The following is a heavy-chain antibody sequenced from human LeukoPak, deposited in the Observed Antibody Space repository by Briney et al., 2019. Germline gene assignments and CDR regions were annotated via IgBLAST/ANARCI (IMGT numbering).Heavy chain of an antibody. D-gene: IGHD2-15*01. CDR3: ARHAPLGYCSGGSCYSGDAFDI. V-gene: IGHV4-4*02. CDR2: IYHSGST. Sequence: SETLSLTCAVSGGSISSSNWWSWVRQPPGKGLEWIGEIYHSGSTNYNPSLKSRVTISVDKPKNQFSLKLSSVTAADTAVYYCARHAPLGYCSGGSCYSGDAFDIWGQGTMVTVSS. CDR1: GGSISSSNW. J-gene: IGHJ3*02.